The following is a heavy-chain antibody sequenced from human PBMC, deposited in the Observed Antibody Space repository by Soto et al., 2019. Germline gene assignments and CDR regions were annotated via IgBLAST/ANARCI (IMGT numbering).Heavy chain of an antibody. J-gene: IGHJ5*02. CDR1: GGSISSGGYY. Sequence: ASETLSLTCTVSGGSISSGGYYWSWIRQHPGKGLEWIGYIYYSGSTYYNPSLKSRVTISVDTSKNQFSLKLSSVTAADTAVYYCARSHTPDWFDPWGQGTLVTVSS. CDR3: ARSHTPDWFDP. V-gene: IGHV4-31*03. CDR2: IYYSGST.